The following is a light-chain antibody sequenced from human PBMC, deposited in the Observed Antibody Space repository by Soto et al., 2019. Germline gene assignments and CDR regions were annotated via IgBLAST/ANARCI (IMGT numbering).Light chain of an antibody. V-gene: IGKV1-5*03. CDR3: QQYNNWPPDRT. Sequence: DIQMTQSPSTLSASVGDRVTITCRASQSINNWLAWYQQKPGKAPKLLISKASNLKSGVPSRFSGTGSGTEFTLTISSLQSEDFAIYFCQQYNNWPPDRTFGQGTKVEIK. CDR2: KAS. CDR1: QSINNW. J-gene: IGKJ1*01.